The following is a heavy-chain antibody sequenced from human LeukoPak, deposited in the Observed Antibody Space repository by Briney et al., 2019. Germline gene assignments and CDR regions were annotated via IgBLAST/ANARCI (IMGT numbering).Heavy chain of an antibody. J-gene: IGHJ4*02. Sequence: SQTLSLTCTVSGGSISSGGYYWNWIRQHPGKGLEWIGYISYSGSTHYNPSLKSRLTISVDTSKNQFSLKLSSVTAADRAVYYCARGSLDFDYWGQGTLVTVSS. CDR3: ARGSLDFDY. CDR1: GGSISSGGYY. V-gene: IGHV4-31*03. CDR2: ISYSGST.